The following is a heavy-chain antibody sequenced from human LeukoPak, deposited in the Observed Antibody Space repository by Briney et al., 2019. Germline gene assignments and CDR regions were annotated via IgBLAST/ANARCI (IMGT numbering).Heavy chain of an antibody. CDR2: INSGGAST. CDR3: AKERAGTSPLDY. CDR1: GNYW. Sequence: GGSLRLSCAASGNYWMHWVRQAPGKGLEWVSVINSGGASTYYADSVKGRFTVSRDNSKNTLYLQMNSLGAEDTAVYYCAKERAGTSPLDYWGQGTLVTVSS. V-gene: IGHV3-23*01. J-gene: IGHJ4*02. D-gene: IGHD1-1*01.